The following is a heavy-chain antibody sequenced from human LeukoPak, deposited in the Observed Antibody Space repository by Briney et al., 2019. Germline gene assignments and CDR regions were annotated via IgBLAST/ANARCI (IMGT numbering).Heavy chain of an antibody. J-gene: IGHJ5*02. CDR2: ISSSSSTI. Sequence: GGSLRLSCAASGFTFSCYSMNWVRQAPGKGLEWVSYISSSSSTIYYADSVKGRFTISRDNAKNSLYLQMNRLRAEDTAIYYCAKDSRSSGWYNWFDPWGQGTLVTVSS. D-gene: IGHD6-19*01. CDR1: GFTFSCYS. V-gene: IGHV3-48*01. CDR3: AKDSRSSGWYNWFDP.